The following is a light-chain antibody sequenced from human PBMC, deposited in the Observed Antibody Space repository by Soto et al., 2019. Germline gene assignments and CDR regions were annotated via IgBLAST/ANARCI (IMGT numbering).Light chain of an antibody. CDR2: TNN. CDR3: AAWDDSLNAPV. Sequence: QSVLTQPPSASGTPGQRVTISCSGSSSNVGSNTVNWYQQLPGTAPKLLIYTNNQRPSGVPDRFSGSKSGTSASLAISGLQSEDEAHYYCAAWDDSLNAPVFGGGTKVTVL. CDR1: SSNVGSNT. J-gene: IGLJ3*02. V-gene: IGLV1-44*01.